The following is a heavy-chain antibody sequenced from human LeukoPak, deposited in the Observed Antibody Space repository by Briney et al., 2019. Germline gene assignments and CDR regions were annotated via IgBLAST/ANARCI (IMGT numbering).Heavy chain of an antibody. CDR1: GFTFSNYG. Sequence: PGRSLRLSCAASGFTFSNYGMHWVRQAPGKGLEWVAVISYDGSNKYYADSVKGRFTIPRDDSKNTLYLQMNSLRAEDTAVYYCAKDRDYYGSLRAFDIWGQGTVVTVSS. D-gene: IGHD3-10*01. V-gene: IGHV3-30*18. CDR2: ISYDGSNK. J-gene: IGHJ3*02. CDR3: AKDRDYYGSLRAFDI.